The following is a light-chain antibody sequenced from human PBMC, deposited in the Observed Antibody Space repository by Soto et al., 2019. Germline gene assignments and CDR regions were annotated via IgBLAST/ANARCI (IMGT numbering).Light chain of an antibody. CDR3: SSYTSSSTLGYV. CDR2: DVS. Sequence: QSVLTQPASVSGSPGQSITISCTGTSSDVGGYNYVSWYQQHPGKAPKLMIHDVSNRPSGVSNRFSGSKSGNTASLTISGLQAEDEVDYYCSSYTSSSTLGYVFGTGTKVTVL. J-gene: IGLJ1*01. CDR1: SSDVGGYNY. V-gene: IGLV2-14*01.